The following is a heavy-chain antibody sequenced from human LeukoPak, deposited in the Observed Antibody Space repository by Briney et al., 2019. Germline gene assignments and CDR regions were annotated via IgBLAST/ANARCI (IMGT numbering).Heavy chain of an antibody. Sequence: SETLSLTCTVSGGSISSSSYYWGWIRQPPGKGLEWIGSIYYSGSTYYNPSLKSRVTIPVDTSKNQFSLKLSSVTAADTAVYYCARGLRYSSSWYLAYFDYWGQGTLVTVSS. V-gene: IGHV4-39*07. CDR3: ARGLRYSSSWYLAYFDY. J-gene: IGHJ4*02. CDR1: GGSISSSSYY. D-gene: IGHD6-13*01. CDR2: IYYSGST.